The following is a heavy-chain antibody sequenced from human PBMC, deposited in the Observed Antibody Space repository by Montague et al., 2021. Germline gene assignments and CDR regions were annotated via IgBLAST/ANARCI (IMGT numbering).Heavy chain of an antibody. J-gene: IGHJ4*02. CDR1: GGSISSSPLY. Sequence: SETLSLTCTVSGGSISSSPLYWGWIRQSPGKGLEWIGSNYYSGNTYYNPSLKSRVSLSIDTSKNQFSLKMNSVTAADTAVYYCARAGPRASGGDSLDYWGQGALVTVSS. CDR3: ARAGPRASGGDSLDY. V-gene: IGHV4-39*01. D-gene: IGHD6-13*01. CDR2: NYYSGNT.